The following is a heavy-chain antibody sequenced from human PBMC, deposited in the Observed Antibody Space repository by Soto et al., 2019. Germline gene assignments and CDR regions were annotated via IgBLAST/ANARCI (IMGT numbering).Heavy chain of an antibody. CDR2: ISGSGGST. CDR3: AKGLWFGELLYDPVDY. J-gene: IGHJ4*02. V-gene: IGHV3-23*01. D-gene: IGHD3-10*01. Sequence: GGSLRLSCAASGFTFSSYAMSWVRQAPGKGLEWVSAISGSGGSTYYADSVKGRFTISRDNSKNTLYLQMNSLRAEDTAVYYCAKGLWFGELLYDPVDYWGQGTLVTVSS. CDR1: GFTFSSYA.